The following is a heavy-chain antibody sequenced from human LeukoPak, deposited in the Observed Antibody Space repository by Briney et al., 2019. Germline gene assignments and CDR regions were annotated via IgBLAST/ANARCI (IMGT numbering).Heavy chain of an antibody. D-gene: IGHD3-10*01. CDR1: GYSLSSNW. J-gene: IGHJ4*02. CDR3: TRAEGVPYSFEY. CDR2: IYPGDSDI. Sequence: GESLKISCKGSGYSLSSNWIGWVRQVPGKGLEWMGIIYPGDSDIRYSPSFQGLVTISADTSISTAYLQWSSLKASDTAMYYCTRAEGVPYSFEYWGQGTLVTVSS. V-gene: IGHV5-51*01.